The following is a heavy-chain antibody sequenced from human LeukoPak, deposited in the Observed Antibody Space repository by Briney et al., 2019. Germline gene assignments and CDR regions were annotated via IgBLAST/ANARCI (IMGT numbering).Heavy chain of an antibody. J-gene: IGHJ3*02. CDR1: GGSISSSSYY. CDR3: ARLVVTARTDAFDI. Sequence: SETLSLTCTVSGGSISSSSYYWGWIRQPPGTGLEWIGSIYYSGSTYYNPSLKSRVTISVDTSKNQFSLKLSSVTAADTAVYYCARLVVTARTDAFDIWGQGTMVTVSS. CDR2: IYYSGST. V-gene: IGHV4-39*01. D-gene: IGHD2-21*02.